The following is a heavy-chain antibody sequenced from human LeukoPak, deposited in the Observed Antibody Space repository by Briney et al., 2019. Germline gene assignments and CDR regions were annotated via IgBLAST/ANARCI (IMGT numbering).Heavy chain of an antibody. CDR1: GFTFSHYY. V-gene: IGHV3-11*01. CDR3: ASSAPQGRYYDTLDY. D-gene: IGHD3-22*01. CDR2: ICSSGSTI. J-gene: IGHJ4*02. Sequence: GGSLRLSCAPSGFTFSHYYMSWIRQAPGRGLEWVSYICSSGSTIYYADAVKGRFTISRDNAKNSLYLQMNSLRAEDTAVYYCASSAPQGRYYDTLDYWGQGTLVTVSS.